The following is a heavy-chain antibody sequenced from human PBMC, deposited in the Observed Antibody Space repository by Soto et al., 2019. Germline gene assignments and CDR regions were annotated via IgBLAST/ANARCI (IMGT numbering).Heavy chain of an antibody. CDR3: TLSYGDSYYSNGMDV. Sequence: PGESLKISCEGSGFSFSKYTVGWVRQIPGKGLEWMGIIHPGDSDTRYSPSFQGQVTISADKSISTAYLQWSSLKASDTAMYYCTLSYGDSYYSNGMDVWGQGTTVTSP. CDR1: GFSFSKYT. CDR2: IHPGDSDT. V-gene: IGHV5-51*01. D-gene: IGHD4-17*01. J-gene: IGHJ6*02.